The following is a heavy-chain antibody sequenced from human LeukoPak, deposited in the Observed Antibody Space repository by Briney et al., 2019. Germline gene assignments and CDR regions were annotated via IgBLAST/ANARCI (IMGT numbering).Heavy chain of an antibody. Sequence: GGSLRLSCTASGFTFSSYSMNWVRQAPGKGLEWVANIKQDGSEKYYVDSVKGRFTISRDNAKNSLYLQMNSLRAEDTAVYYCARKFLGTIFGVDTIRWYFDYWGQGTLVTVSS. V-gene: IGHV3-7*01. D-gene: IGHD3-3*01. CDR2: IKQDGSEK. CDR3: ARKFLGTIFGVDTIRWYFDY. CDR1: GFTFSSYS. J-gene: IGHJ4*02.